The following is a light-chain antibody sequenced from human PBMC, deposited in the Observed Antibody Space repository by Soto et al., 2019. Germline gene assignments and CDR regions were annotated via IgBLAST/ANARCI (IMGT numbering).Light chain of an antibody. J-gene: IGLJ3*02. CDR3: CSFAGTSTYWV. CDR1: NSDVGNYNL. V-gene: IGLV2-23*02. Sequence: QSALTQPASVSGSPGQSITISCTGTNSDVGNYNLVSWYQQHPGKAPKLIIYEVNKRPSGVSNRFSSSKSGTTASLTLSGLQADDEADYYCCSFAGTSTYWVFGGGTKLTVL. CDR2: EVN.